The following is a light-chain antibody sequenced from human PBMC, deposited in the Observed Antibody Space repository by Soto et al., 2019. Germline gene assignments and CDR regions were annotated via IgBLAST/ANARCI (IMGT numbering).Light chain of an antibody. CDR3: QQRGNWPLT. J-gene: IGKJ1*01. CDR2: DAS. CDR1: QSVSSY. Sequence: EIVLTQSPATLSLSPGERATLSCRASQSVSSYLAWYQQKPGQAPRLLIHDASNRATGIPARFSGSGSGTDFTLTISSLEPEDFAVYYCQQRGNWPLTFGQGTKVEIK. V-gene: IGKV3-11*01.